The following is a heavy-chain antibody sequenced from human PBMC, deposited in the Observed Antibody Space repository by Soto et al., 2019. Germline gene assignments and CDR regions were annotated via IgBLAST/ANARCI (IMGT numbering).Heavy chain of an antibody. Sequence: SETLSLTCAVYGGSFSGYYWSWIRQPPGKGLEWIGEINHSGSTNYNPSLKSRVTISVDTSKNQFSLKLSSVTAADTAVYYCASLTPLRGYSYGYYYYYGMDVWGQGTTVTVSS. J-gene: IGHJ6*02. CDR2: INHSGST. D-gene: IGHD5-18*01. CDR1: GGSFSGYY. V-gene: IGHV4-34*01. CDR3: ASLTPLRGYSYGYYYYYGMDV.